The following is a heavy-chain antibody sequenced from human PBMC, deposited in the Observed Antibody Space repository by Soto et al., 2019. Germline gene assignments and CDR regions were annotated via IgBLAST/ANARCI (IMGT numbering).Heavy chain of an antibody. V-gene: IGHV3-23*01. CDR3: AKRYSSSFYYFDY. Sequence: GGSLRLSCAASGFTFDSFAMTWVRQAPGKGLEWVSAISASGGSTFYADSVKGRFTISRDNSKNTLYLQMNSLRAEDTAVYYCAKRYSSSFYYFDYWGQGTLVTVSS. CDR1: GFTFDSFA. J-gene: IGHJ4*02. D-gene: IGHD6-13*01. CDR2: ISASGGST.